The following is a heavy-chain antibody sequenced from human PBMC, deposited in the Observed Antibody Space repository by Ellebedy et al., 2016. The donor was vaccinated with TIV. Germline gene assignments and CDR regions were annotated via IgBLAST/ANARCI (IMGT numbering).Heavy chain of an antibody. V-gene: IGHV4-59*01. CDR2: IHNSGSP. Sequence: MPSETLSLTCTVSDGSISTYYWSWILQPPGKGLEWIGYIHNSGSPNYNPSLNSRVRISIDTSKNPFSLMLSPLTAADTAVYYCARDQRGYDDGFDLWGQGTLVTVSS. CDR3: ARDQRGYDDGFDL. J-gene: IGHJ5*02. CDR1: DGSISTYY. D-gene: IGHD5-12*01.